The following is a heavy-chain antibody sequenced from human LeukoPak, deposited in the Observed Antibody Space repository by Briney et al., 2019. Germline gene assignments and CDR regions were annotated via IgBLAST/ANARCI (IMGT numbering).Heavy chain of an antibody. D-gene: IGHD4-17*01. CDR3: AQDPRRDYESDY. J-gene: IGHJ4*02. Sequence: GGSQRLSCAASGFTFSTFAMTWVRQAPGRGLEWVSTISSGDNTYYPDSVKGRFIISRDSSKNTLYLQMNRLRAEDTAVYYCAQDPRRDYESDYWGQGTLVTVSS. V-gene: IGHV3-23*01. CDR1: GFTFSTFA. CDR2: ISSGDNT.